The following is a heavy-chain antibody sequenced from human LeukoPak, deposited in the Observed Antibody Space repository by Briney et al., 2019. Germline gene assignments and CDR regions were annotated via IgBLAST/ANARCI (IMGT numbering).Heavy chain of an antibody. CDR2: IYYSGST. Sequence: NPSETLSLTCTVSGGSISSSSYYWGWIRQPPGMGLEWIATIYYSGSTYYNPSLKSRVTISVDTSKNQFSLKLSSVTAADTAVYYCARGYDSSGYYDYWGQGTLVTVSS. V-gene: IGHV4-39*07. J-gene: IGHJ4*02. CDR1: GGSISSSSYY. CDR3: ARGYDSSGYYDY. D-gene: IGHD3-22*01.